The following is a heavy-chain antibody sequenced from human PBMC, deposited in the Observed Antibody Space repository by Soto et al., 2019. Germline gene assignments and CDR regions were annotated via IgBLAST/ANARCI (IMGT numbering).Heavy chain of an antibody. D-gene: IGHD6-19*01. V-gene: IGHV3-23*01. CDR2: ISGSGGST. CDR1: GFTFSSYA. Sequence: EVQLLESGGGLVQPGGSLRLSCAASGFTFSSYAMSWVRQAPGKGLEWVSAISGSGGSTYYADSVKGRFTISRDNSKNTLYLQMNSLRAEDTAVYYCAKDGAKYSSAWYGSLSFVGPTEILNWFDPWGQGTLVTVSS. J-gene: IGHJ5*02. CDR3: AKDGAKYSSAWYGSLSFVGPTEILNWFDP.